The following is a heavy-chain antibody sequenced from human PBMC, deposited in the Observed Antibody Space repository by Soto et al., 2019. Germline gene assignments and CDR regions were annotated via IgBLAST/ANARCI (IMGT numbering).Heavy chain of an antibody. CDR2: ISRDGGTT. Sequence: QVQLVESGGGVVQPGRSLRLSCAVSGFTVSTYGMHWVRQAPGKGLEWVAVISRDGGTTFYADSVKCRFTISRDNSMNTLFLEMNSLRGDDMAVYYCTGEVASGYWGQGTLVIVSS. J-gene: IGHJ4*02. CDR1: GFTVSTYG. CDR3: TGEVASGY. D-gene: IGHD2-8*02. V-gene: IGHV3-30*03.